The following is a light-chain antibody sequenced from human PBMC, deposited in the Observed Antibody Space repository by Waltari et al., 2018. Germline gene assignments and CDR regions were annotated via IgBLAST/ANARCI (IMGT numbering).Light chain of an antibody. CDR1: LLTTKF. V-gene: IGLV3-10*01. Sequence: SYELTQPPSVSVSPGQTATITCSGDLLTTKFPYWFQQKSGQAPVMVIYEDTKHLSAIPERFSGSSSGTTAALTITGAQVEDEADYYCYSTDIFRSERGVFGGGTKLLVL. CDR2: EDT. CDR3: YSTDIFRSERGV. J-gene: IGLJ2*01.